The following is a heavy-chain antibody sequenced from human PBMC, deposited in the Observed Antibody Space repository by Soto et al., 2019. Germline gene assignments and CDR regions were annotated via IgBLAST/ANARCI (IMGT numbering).Heavy chain of an antibody. CDR2: INGGSGNT. V-gene: IGHV1-3*01. CDR1: GFTFTSYA. D-gene: IGHD3-10*01. Sequence: ASVKVSCKSSGFTFTSYAIHWLRQAPGQRPQWMGWINGGSGNTKYSQDFQGRVTFTRDTFATTAYLELSSLRSEDTAVYYCARVPPWGNSAGDYYIQHYDSWGQGTPVTVSS. J-gene: IGHJ4*02. CDR3: ARVPPWGNSAGDYYIQHYDS.